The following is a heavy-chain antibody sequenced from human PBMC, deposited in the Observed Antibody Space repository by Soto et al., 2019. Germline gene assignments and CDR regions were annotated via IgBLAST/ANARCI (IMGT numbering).Heavy chain of an antibody. V-gene: IGHV4-39*01. CDR3: ARHDYDSGSYVRY. CDR1: GGSISSTSYY. Sequence: ETLSLTCTVSGGSISSTSYYWGWIRQPPGKGLEWIGNIYHSGTTYYNPSLTSRVTISVDTSKNQFSLKLTSVTAADTAVYYCARHDYDSGSYVRYWGQGTLVTVSS. CDR2: IYHSGTT. J-gene: IGHJ4*02. D-gene: IGHD3-10*01.